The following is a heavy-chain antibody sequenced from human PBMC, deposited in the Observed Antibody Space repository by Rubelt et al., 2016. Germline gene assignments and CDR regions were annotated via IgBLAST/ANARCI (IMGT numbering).Heavy chain of an antibody. CDR3: ARTRGYLDL. CDR2: SSYSGST. CDR1: GGSISSSSYY. V-gene: IGHV4-39*01. J-gene: IGHJ2*01. Sequence: QLQLQESGPGLVKPSETLSLTCTVSGGSISSSSYYWGWIRQPPGKGLEWIGSSSYSGSTYYNPSLKSRVTISVDTSKNQFSLKLNSVTAADTAVYFCARTRGYLDLWGRGTQVTVSS.